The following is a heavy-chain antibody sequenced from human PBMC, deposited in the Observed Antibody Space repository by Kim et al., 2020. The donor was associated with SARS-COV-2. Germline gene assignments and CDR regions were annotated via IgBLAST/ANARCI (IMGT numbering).Heavy chain of an antibody. CDR3: AKEDHDYDSSHFDY. Sequence: YPDTEKGQFTISRDNARSSRYLQMNSLRAEDTALYYCAKEDHDYDSSHFDYWGQGTLVTVSS. V-gene: IGHV3-9*01. J-gene: IGHJ4*02. D-gene: IGHD3-22*01.